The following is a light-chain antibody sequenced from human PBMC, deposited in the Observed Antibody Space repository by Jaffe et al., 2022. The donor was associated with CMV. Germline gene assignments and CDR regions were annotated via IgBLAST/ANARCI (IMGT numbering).Light chain of an antibody. CDR1: TSDIGAYNF. J-gene: IGLJ2*01. CDR3: SSYAGTNDVL. CDR2: EVS. V-gene: IGLV2-8*01. Sequence: QSALTQPPSASGSPGQSVTISCSGTTSDIGAYNFVSWYQHHPGKAPKLMIYEVSNRPSGVPDRFSGFKSGNTASLTVSGLQAEDEADYYCSSYAGTNDVLFGGGTKLTVL.